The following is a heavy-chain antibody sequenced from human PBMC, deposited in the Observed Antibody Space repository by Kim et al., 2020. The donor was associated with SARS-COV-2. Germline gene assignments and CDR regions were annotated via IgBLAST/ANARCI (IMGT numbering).Heavy chain of an antibody. Sequence: ASVKVSCKVSGYTLTELSMHWVRQAPGKGLEWMGGFDPEDGETIYAQKFQGRVTMTEDTSTDTAYMDLSSLRSEETAVYYCATLDSSGYYKEYYFDYWGQGTLVTVSS. CDR3: ATLDSSGYYKEYYFDY. CDR2: FDPEDGET. V-gene: IGHV1-24*01. CDR1: GYTLTELS. J-gene: IGHJ4*02. D-gene: IGHD3-22*01.